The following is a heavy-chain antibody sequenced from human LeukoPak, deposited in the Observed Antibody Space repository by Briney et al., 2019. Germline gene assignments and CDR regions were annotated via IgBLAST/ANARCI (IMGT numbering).Heavy chain of an antibody. J-gene: IGHJ4*02. Sequence: SVKVSCKASGGTFSSYAISWVRQAPGQGLEWMGGIIPIFGTANYAQKFQGRVTITADESTSTAYMELSSLRSEDTAVYYCAREYGSGSYREIQFGYWSQGTLVTVSS. V-gene: IGHV1-69*01. CDR3: AREYGSGSYREIQFGY. CDR2: IIPIFGTA. D-gene: IGHD3-10*01. CDR1: GGTFSSYA.